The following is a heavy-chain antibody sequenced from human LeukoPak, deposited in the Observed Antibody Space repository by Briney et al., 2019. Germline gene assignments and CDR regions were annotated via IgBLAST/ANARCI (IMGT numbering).Heavy chain of an antibody. CDR3: AREDYDYVWGSYDSY. D-gene: IGHD3-16*01. J-gene: IGHJ4*02. CDR2: ISSSGSTI. Sequence: PGGPLRLSCAASGFTFSSYEMNWVRQAPGKGLEWVSYISSSGSTIYYADSVKGRFTISRDNAKNSLYLQMNSLRAEDTAVYYCAREDYDYVWGSYDSYWGQGTLVTVSS. CDR1: GFTFSSYE. V-gene: IGHV3-48*03.